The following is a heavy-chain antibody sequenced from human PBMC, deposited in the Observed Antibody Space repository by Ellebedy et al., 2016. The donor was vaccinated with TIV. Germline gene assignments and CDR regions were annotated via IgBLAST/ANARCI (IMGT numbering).Heavy chain of an antibody. J-gene: IGHJ4*02. Sequence: AASVKVTCKTSGYSFTDYHINWLRPAPGQGIEWMGWIYPNSGDTTYAQKFQGRVTMTRETSITTAYMALKRLTSDDTATYYCASVTFSSLSPFDYWGQGTLVTVSS. CDR2: IYPNSGDT. V-gene: IGHV1-2*02. CDR1: GYSFTDYH. D-gene: IGHD2-2*01. CDR3: ASVTFSSLSPFDY.